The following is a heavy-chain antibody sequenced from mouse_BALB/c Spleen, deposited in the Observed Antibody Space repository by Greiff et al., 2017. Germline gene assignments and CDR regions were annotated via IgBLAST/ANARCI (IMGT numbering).Heavy chain of an antibody. CDR3: AREYDYDGDYAMDY. D-gene: IGHD2-4*01. CDR2: SRNKANDYTT. Sequence: EVKLVESGGGLVQPGRSLRLSCATSGFTFSDFYMEWVRQPPGKRLEWIAASRNKANDYTTEYSASVKGRFIVSRDTSQSILYLQMNALRAEDTAIYYCAREYDYDGDYAMDYWGQGTSVTVSS. J-gene: IGHJ4*01. CDR1: GFTFSDFY. V-gene: IGHV7-1*02.